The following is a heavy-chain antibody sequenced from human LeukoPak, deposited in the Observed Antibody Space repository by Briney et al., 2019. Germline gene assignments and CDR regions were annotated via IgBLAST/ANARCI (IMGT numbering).Heavy chain of an antibody. V-gene: IGHV7-4-1*02. CDR3: ARGVFDYDFWSGYPRSYYMDV. J-gene: IGHJ6*03. CDR2: INTNTGNP. D-gene: IGHD3-3*01. CDR1: GYTFISYA. Sequence: GPVKVSCKASGYTFISYAMNWVRQAPGQGLEWMGWINTNTGNPTYAQGFTGRFVFSLDTSVSTAYLQISSLKAEDTAVYYCARGVFDYDFWSGYPRSYYMDVWGKGTTVTVSS.